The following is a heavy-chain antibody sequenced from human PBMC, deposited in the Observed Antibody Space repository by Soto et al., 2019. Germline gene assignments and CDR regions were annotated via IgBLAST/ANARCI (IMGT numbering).Heavy chain of an antibody. CDR2: IYYSGST. J-gene: IGHJ4*02. V-gene: IGHV4-59*08. Sequence: SETLSLTCTVSGGSISSYYWSWIRQPPGKGLEWIGYIYYSGSTNYNPSLKSRVTISVDTSKNQFSLKLSSVTAADTAVYYCASRISGYDLGQFDYWGQGTLVTVSS. CDR3: ASRISGYDLGQFDY. CDR1: GGSISSYY. D-gene: IGHD5-12*01.